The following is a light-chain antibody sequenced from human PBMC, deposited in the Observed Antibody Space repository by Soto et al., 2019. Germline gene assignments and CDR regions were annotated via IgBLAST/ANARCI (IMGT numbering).Light chain of an antibody. V-gene: IGKV3-20*01. CDR2: GAS. J-gene: IGKJ1*01. Sequence: EIVLTQSPGTLSLSPGERATLSCRASQSVSSSYLSWYQQQPGQAPRLLIYGASSRAADLTDMFSGSGSGTDFTLTISRLEPDDFAVYYCQQYGSSPPTFGQGTKVEIK. CDR1: QSVSSSY. CDR3: QQYGSSPPT.